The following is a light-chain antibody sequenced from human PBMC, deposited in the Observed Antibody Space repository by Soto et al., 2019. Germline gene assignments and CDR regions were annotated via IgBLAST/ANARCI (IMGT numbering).Light chain of an antibody. CDR3: SSYTAISTLDVV. Sequence: QSVLTQPPSVSAAPGQSITISCTGTSSDIGTYKYVSWYQQHPGKAPKLMIYEVSNRPSGVSNRFSGSKSGNTASLTISGLQAEDEADYYCSSYTAISTLDVVFGGGTQLTVL. CDR2: EVS. V-gene: IGLV2-14*01. J-gene: IGLJ2*01. CDR1: SSDIGTYKY.